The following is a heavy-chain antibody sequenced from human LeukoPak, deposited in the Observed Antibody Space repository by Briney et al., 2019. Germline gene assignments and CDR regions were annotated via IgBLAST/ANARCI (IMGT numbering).Heavy chain of an antibody. CDR3: EKVSWTRDADNSDY. V-gene: IGHV3-23*01. D-gene: IGHD5-24*01. CDR2: ITGSGGST. J-gene: IGHJ4*02. CDR1: GFTFSNFD. Sequence: GGSLRLSCAASGFTFSNFDMSWVRQAPGKGLEWVSAITGSGGSTFYSDSAKGRFTISRDNSKSTLYLQMNSLRAEDTAVYYCEKVSWTRDADNSDYWDQGTLVSVSS.